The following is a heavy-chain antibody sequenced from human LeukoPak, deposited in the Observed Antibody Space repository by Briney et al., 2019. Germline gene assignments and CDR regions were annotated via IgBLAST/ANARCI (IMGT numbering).Heavy chain of an antibody. Sequence: APXKVSCKASGYTFTSYDINWVRQATGQGLEWMGWMNPNSGKTGYAQKFQGRVTITRNTSITTAYMELSSLRSEDTAVYYCARFEGYQLLGFDPWGQGTLVTVSS. CDR2: MNPNSGKT. D-gene: IGHD2-2*01. V-gene: IGHV1-8*03. J-gene: IGHJ5*02. CDR1: GYTFTSYD. CDR3: ARFEGYQLLGFDP.